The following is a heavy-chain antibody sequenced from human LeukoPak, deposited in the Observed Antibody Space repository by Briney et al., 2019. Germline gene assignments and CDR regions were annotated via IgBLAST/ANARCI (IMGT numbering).Heavy chain of an antibody. D-gene: IGHD2-2*01. CDR3: ARGRVVPAAIKGGVDY. CDR2: INHSGST. Sequence: SETLSLTCAVYGGSFSGYYWSWIRQPPGKGLGWIGEINHSGSTNYNPSLKSRVTISVDTSKNQFSLKLSSVTAADTAVYYCARGRVVPAAIKGGVDYWGQGTLVTVSS. J-gene: IGHJ4*02. V-gene: IGHV4-34*01. CDR1: GGSFSGYY.